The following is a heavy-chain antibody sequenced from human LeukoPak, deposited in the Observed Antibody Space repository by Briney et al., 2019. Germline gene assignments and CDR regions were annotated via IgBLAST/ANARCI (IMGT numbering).Heavy chain of an antibody. J-gene: IGHJ4*02. V-gene: IGHV3-23*01. Sequence: PGGSLRLSCAASGFTFSSYAMSWVRQAPGKGLEWVSAISGSGGSTYYADSVKGRFTISRDNSKNTLYLQMNSLRAEDTAVYCCAKDSAVLLWFGELSLDYWGQGTLVTVSS. CDR1: GFTFSSYA. CDR3: AKDSAVLLWFGELSLDY. D-gene: IGHD3-10*01. CDR2: ISGSGGST.